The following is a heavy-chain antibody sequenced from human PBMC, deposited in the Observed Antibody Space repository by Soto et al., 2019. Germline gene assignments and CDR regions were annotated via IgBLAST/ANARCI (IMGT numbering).Heavy chain of an antibody. J-gene: IGHJ6*02. CDR1: GGTFSSYA. D-gene: IGHD2-2*01. CDR2: IIPISGTA. Sequence: QVQLVQSGAEVKKPGSSVKVSCKASGGTFSSYAISWVRQAPGQGLEWMGGIIPISGTANYAQKFQGRVTITADESTSTAYMELRSLRSEDTAAYYCARSQGSSTSLEIYYYYYYGMDVWGQGTKVTVSS. V-gene: IGHV1-69*01. CDR3: ARSQGSSTSLEIYYYYYYGMDV.